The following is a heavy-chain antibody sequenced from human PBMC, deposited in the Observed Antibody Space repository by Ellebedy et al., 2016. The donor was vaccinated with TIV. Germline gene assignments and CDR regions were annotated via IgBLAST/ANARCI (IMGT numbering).Heavy chain of an antibody. D-gene: IGHD1-26*01. J-gene: IGHJ5*02. V-gene: IGHV4-38-2*02. Sequence: MPSETLSLTCNVSGYSISNGYFWGWIRQPPGKGLESIGSLFHSGLTYNNPSLKSRITMSLDTSKNQFSLKIRSVTAADTAVYYCARHTGSYFQFDPWGQGTLVIVSS. CDR1: GYSISNGYF. CDR3: ARHTGSYFQFDP. CDR2: LFHSGLT.